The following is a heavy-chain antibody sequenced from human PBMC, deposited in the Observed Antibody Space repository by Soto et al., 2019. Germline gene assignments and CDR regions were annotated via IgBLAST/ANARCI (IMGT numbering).Heavy chain of an antibody. J-gene: IGHJ6*02. CDR3: PKDGWAEGQQKRYYYYGMHV. D-gene: IGHD1-1*01. Sequence: GGSLRLSCAASGFTFDDYAMHWVRQAPGKGLEWVSGISWNSGTIDYADSVKGRFTISRDNAKNSLYLQMDSLRAEDTAVYYCPKDGWAEGQQKRYYYYGMHVWGQGTTVTVSS. CDR1: GFTFDDYA. V-gene: IGHV3-9*01. CDR2: ISWNSGTI.